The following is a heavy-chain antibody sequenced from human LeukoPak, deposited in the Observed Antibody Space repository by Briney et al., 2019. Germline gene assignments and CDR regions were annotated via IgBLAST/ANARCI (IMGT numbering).Heavy chain of an antibody. J-gene: IGHJ5*02. Sequence: SETLSLTCAVSGYSISNDYYWGWIRQPPGKGLEWIGNIYHSGGSYYNPSLKSRVTILVDTSKNQFFLKLSSVTAADTAVYYCAKAGTTGIHHWFDPWGQGNLVTVSS. D-gene: IGHD1-1*01. CDR2: IYHSGGS. CDR1: GYSISNDYY. CDR3: AKAGTTGIHHWFDP. V-gene: IGHV4-38-2*01.